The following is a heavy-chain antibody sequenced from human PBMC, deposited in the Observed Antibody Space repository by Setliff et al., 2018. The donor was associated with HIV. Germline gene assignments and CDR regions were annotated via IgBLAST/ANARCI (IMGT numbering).Heavy chain of an antibody. V-gene: IGHV1-69*05. CDR3: ASSAGAVPTTAPYGDYYYYFYMDV. D-gene: IGHD1-1*01. CDR1: GYTFTEYY. CDR2: IIPIFGTP. J-gene: IGHJ6*03. Sequence: SVKVSCKASGYTFTEYYIHWVRQAPGQGLEWMGGIIPIFGTPNYAQKFQGRVTITTDESTNTVYMELYSLTSEDTAIYYCASSAGAVPTTAPYGDYYYYFYMDVWGKGTTVTVSS.